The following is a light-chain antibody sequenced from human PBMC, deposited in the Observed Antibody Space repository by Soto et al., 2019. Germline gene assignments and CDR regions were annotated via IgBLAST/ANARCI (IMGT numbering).Light chain of an antibody. V-gene: IGKV3-15*01. Sequence: EIVLTQSPGTLSLSPGERATLSCRASQTVSSSYLAWYQQKPGQAPRLLTYGASKRATGFPARFSGSGSGTDFTLTISSLQSEDFAVYYCQQYNNWPWTFGQGTKVDIK. J-gene: IGKJ1*01. CDR2: GAS. CDR3: QQYNNWPWT. CDR1: QTVSSSY.